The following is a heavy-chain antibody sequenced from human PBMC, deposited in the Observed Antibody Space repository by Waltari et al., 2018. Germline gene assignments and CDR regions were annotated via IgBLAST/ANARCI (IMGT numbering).Heavy chain of an antibody. J-gene: IGHJ6*02. D-gene: IGHD2-15*01. CDR1: GGSISSYY. V-gene: IGHV4-4*07. Sequence: QVQLQESGPGLVKPSETLSLTCNVSGGSISSYYWRWIRQPAGKGLGWIGRIYTSGSTNYNPSLKSRVTMSVDTSKNQFSLKLSSVTAADTAVYYCARGYCSGGSCSPIYYYYGMDVWGQGTTVTVSS. CDR3: ARGYCSGGSCSPIYYYYGMDV. CDR2: IYTSGST.